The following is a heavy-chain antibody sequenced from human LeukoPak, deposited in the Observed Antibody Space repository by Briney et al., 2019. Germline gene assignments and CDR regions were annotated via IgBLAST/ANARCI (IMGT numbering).Heavy chain of an antibody. CDR3: AKGGAYYDFWSGYRYYYYYGMDV. D-gene: IGHD3-3*01. CDR1: GFTFSSYS. V-gene: IGHV3-23*01. J-gene: IGHJ6*02. CDR2: ISGSGGST. Sequence: GGSLRLSCAASGFTFSSYSMNWVRQAPGKGLEWVSAISGSGGSTYYADSVKGRFTISRDNSKNTLYLQMNSLRAEDTAVYYCAKGGAYYDFWSGYRYYYYYGMDVWGQGTTVTVSS.